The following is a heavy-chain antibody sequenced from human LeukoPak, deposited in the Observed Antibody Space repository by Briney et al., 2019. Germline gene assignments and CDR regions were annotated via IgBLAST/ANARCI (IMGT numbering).Heavy chain of an antibody. Sequence: GGSLRLSCAASGFTFSNCAMSWVRQAPEKGLEWVSGISGSGSSTYYADSVKGRFTISRDNSENTLSLQMNSLRADDTAVYYCAKSCNSGNCYYNYWGQGTLVTVSS. CDR2: ISGSGSST. CDR1: GFTFSNCA. D-gene: IGHD2/OR15-2a*01. CDR3: AKSCNSGNCYYNY. J-gene: IGHJ4*02. V-gene: IGHV3-23*01.